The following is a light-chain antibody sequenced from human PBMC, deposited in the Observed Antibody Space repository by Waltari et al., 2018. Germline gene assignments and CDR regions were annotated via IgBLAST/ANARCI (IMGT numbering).Light chain of an antibody. CDR2: RSD. CDR1: RSNLVSNS. CDR3: QSYDTTLSVV. V-gene: IGLV1-44*01. J-gene: IGLJ2*01. Sequence: QSLLTQPPSISRAPGQRVTIPCSAGRSNLVSNSVNWYAQVPGTTPKLLMYRSDQRPSGVSDRFSGSQFDTSASLAIAGLQADDEADYYCQSYDTTLSVVFGGGTKLTVL.